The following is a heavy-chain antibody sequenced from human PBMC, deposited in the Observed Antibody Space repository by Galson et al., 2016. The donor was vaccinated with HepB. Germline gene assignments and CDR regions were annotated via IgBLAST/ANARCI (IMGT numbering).Heavy chain of an antibody. J-gene: IGHJ4*02. CDR2: IYYSGST. CDR3: ARQYRGGPSDY. D-gene: IGHD5-12*01. Sequence: SETLSLTCTVSDDSVNSGAYYWTWIRQPPGKGLEWIGHIYYSGSTNYNPSLKSRVTISVDTSNNHFSLRLTSVTAADTALYYCARQYRGGPSDYWGQGTLVIVSS. CDR1: DDSVNSGAYY. V-gene: IGHV4-61*03.